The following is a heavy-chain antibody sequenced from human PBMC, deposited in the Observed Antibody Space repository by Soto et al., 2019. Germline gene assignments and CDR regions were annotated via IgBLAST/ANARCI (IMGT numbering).Heavy chain of an antibody. J-gene: IGHJ4*02. Sequence: EVQLVESGGGLVQPGGSLRLSCAASGFTFSSYEMNWVRQAPGKGLEWVSYISSSGSTIYYADSVKGRFTISRDNAKNSLYLQMNSLRAEDTAVYYCARDSRGYDILTGTFDYWGQGTLVTVSS. CDR2: ISSSGSTI. V-gene: IGHV3-48*03. CDR3: ARDSRGYDILTGTFDY. D-gene: IGHD3-9*01. CDR1: GFTFSSYE.